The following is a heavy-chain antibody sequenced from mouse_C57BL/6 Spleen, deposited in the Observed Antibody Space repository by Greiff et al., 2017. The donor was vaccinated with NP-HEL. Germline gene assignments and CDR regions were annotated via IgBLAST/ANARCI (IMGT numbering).Heavy chain of an antibody. CDR2: IWWDDDK. CDR1: GFSLSTFGMG. V-gene: IGHV8-8*01. CDR3: ARWDNYYGSSYAMDY. D-gene: IGHD1-1*01. Sequence: QVTLKESGPGILQPSQTLSLTCSFSGFSLSTFGMGVGWIRQPSGQGLEWLAHIWWDDDKYYNPALKSRLTISKDTSKNQVFLKIANVDTADTATYYCARWDNYYGSSYAMDYWGQGTSVTVSS. J-gene: IGHJ4*01.